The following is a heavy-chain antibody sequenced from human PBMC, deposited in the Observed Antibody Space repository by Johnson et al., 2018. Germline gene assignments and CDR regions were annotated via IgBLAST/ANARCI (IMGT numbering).Heavy chain of an antibody. J-gene: IGHJ3*02. CDR1: GGSISSFY. CDR2: IYYSGST. Sequence: VQLQESGPGLVNPSETLSLTCTVSGGSISSFYWSWIRQPPGKGLEWIGYIYYSGSTRYNPSLKSRVPISVDTSKNQFSLKLSSVTAADTAVYYCARGEYTYGYRGAFDIWGQGTMVTVSS. CDR3: ARGEYTYGYRGAFDI. V-gene: IGHV4-59*01. D-gene: IGHD5-18*01.